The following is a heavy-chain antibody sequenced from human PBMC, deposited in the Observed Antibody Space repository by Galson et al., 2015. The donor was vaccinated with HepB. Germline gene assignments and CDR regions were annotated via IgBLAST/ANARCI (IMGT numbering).Heavy chain of an antibody. V-gene: IGHV3-48*01. Sequence: SLRLSCAASGFTFSTCTMHWVRQAPGKGLEWVSYICYGRSTINYAESVKGRFTVSRDNAKNTLYLQMNSLRAEDTAVYYCAKAKAPGVPPYYFSIDIGGKVTTVTVSS. CDR1: GFTFSTCT. J-gene: IGHJ6*03. CDR3: AKAKAPGVPPYYFSIDI. D-gene: IGHD2-21*01. CDR2: ICYGRSTI.